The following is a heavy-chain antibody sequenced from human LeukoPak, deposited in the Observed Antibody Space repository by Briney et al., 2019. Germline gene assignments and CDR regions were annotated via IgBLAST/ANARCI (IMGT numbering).Heavy chain of an antibody. CDR1: GGSIGSYY. Sequence: PSETLSLTCTVSGGSIGSYYWSWIRQPPGKGLEWIGYIYYSGSTNYNPSLKSRVTISVDTSKNQFSLKLSSVTAADTAVYYCATEAAGGNDAFDIWGQGTMVTVSS. CDR2: IYYSGST. V-gene: IGHV4-59*01. J-gene: IGHJ3*02. D-gene: IGHD3-16*01. CDR3: ATEAAGGNDAFDI.